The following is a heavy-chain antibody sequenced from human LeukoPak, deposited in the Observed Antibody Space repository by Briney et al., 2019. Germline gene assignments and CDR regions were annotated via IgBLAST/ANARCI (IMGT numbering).Heavy chain of an antibody. CDR3: AKGYCSSTSCPIDY. CDR1: GFTFDDYA. Sequence: GGSLRLSCAASGFTFDDYAMHWVRQAPGKGLEWVSGISWNSGSIGYADSVKGRFTISRDNAKNSLYLQMNSLRAEDMALYYCAKGYCSSTSCPIDYWGQGTLVTVSS. D-gene: IGHD2-2*01. CDR2: ISWNSGSI. J-gene: IGHJ4*02. V-gene: IGHV3-9*03.